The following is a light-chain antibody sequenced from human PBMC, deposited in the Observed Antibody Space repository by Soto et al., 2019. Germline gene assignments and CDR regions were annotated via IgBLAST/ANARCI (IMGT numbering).Light chain of an antibody. CDR3: SSYTSSSTPL. CDR1: SSDVGGYNY. J-gene: IGLJ3*02. CDR2: EVT. V-gene: IGLV2-14*01. Sequence: QSALTQPASVSGSPGQSITISCTGTSSDVGGYNYVSWYQQHPGKGPKLMIYEVTNRPSGVSNRFSGSKSGNTASLTISGLQADDETDYYCSSYTSSSTPLFGGGTKLTVL.